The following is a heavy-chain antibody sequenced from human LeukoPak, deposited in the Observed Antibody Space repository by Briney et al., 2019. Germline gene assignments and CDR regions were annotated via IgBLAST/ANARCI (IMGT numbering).Heavy chain of an antibody. CDR1: GFTFSSYW. V-gene: IGHV3-21*01. Sequence: PGGSLRLSCAASGFTFSSYWMSWVRQAPGKGLEWVSSISSSSNMYYADSVKGRFTISRDNAKNSLYMQVNSLRTEDTAVYYCARGGYSSSWYHDSWGQGTLVTVSS. D-gene: IGHD6-13*01. J-gene: IGHJ4*02. CDR2: ISSSSNM. CDR3: ARGGYSSSWYHDS.